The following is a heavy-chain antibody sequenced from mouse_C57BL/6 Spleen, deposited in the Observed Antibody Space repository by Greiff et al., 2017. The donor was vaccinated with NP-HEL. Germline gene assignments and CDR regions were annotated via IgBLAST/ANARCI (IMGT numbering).Heavy chain of an antibody. Sequence: VQLQQSGAELVKPGASVKLSCKASGYTFTEYTIHWVKQRSGQGLEWIGWFYPGSGSIKYNEKFKDKATLTADKSSSTVYMELSRLTSEDSAVYFCARHEDGYSNYVNYFDYWGQGTTLTVSS. CDR2: FYPGSGSI. CDR3: ARHEDGYSNYVNYFDY. CDR1: GYTFTEYT. D-gene: IGHD2-5*01. J-gene: IGHJ2*01. V-gene: IGHV1-62-2*01.